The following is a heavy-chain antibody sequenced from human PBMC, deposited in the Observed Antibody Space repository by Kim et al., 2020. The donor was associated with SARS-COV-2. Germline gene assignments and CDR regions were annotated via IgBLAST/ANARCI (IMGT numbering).Heavy chain of an antibody. CDR3: ARASNYYESMDSDY. J-gene: IGHJ4*02. D-gene: IGHD3-22*01. V-gene: IGHV1-8*01. Sequence: YAQKFQGRVTMTRNTSISTAYMELSSLRSEDTAVYYCARASNYYESMDSDYWGQGTLVTVSS.